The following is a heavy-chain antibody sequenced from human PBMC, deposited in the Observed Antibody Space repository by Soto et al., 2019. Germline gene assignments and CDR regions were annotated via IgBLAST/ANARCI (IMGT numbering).Heavy chain of an antibody. CDR2: ISGSGGST. D-gene: IGHD1-26*01. V-gene: IGHV3-23*01. Sequence: GSLRLSCAASGFTFSSYAMSWVRQAPGKGLEWVSAISGSGGSTYYADSVKGRFTISRDNSKNTLYLQMNSLRAEDTAVYYCAKGDSGSPYYYYYYGMDVWGQGTTVTVSS. CDR3: AKGDSGSPYYYYYYGMDV. CDR1: GFTFSSYA. J-gene: IGHJ6*02.